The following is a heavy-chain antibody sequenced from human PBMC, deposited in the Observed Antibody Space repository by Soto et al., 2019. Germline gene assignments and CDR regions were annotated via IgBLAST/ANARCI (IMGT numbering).Heavy chain of an antibody. CDR2: ISSYGADT. CDR1: GSTSTSYS. CDR3: VKEGYMRSDWYGQFDY. J-gene: IGHJ4*02. V-gene: IGHV3-64D*06. Sequence: GGSLRRSCSAAGSTSTSYSALWVRQAPGKGLEFVSAISSYGADTYYADSVKGRFAISRDNSKNTLYLQMSSLRAEDTALYYCVKEGYMRSDWYGQFDYWGQGP. D-gene: IGHD6-19*01.